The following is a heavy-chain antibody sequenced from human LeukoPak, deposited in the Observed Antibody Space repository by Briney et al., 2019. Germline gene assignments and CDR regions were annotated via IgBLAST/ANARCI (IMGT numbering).Heavy chain of an antibody. Sequence: ASVKVSCKASGYTFTSHGINWVRQAPGQGLEWMGWISPYNGNTNYAQRLQARLTMTTDISTNTAHMELRSLRSDDTAVYYCARDDSYDTSGRYWGQGTLVTVSS. J-gene: IGHJ4*02. CDR1: GYTFTSHG. D-gene: IGHD3-22*01. CDR2: ISPYNGNT. V-gene: IGHV1-18*01. CDR3: ARDDSYDTSGRY.